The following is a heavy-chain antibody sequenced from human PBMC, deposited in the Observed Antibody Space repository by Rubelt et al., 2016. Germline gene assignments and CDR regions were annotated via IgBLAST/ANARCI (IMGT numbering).Heavy chain of an antibody. CDR3: ARGPFTVINL. J-gene: IGHJ5*02. CDR2: ISGSGTTI. Sequence: EVQLVESGGGLVQPGGSLRLSCAASGFTFRSYSMNWVRQAPGKGLEWLSYISGSGTTIYYADSVKGRFTISRDNAKNSLFLQMSSLRAEDTAVYYCARGPFTVINLWGQGTLVTVSS. CDR1: GFTFRSYS. D-gene: IGHD2-21*01. V-gene: IGHV3-48*01.